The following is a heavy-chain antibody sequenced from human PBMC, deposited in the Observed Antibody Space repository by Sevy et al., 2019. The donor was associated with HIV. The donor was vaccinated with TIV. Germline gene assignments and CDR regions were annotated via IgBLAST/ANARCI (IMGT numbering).Heavy chain of an antibody. J-gene: IGHJ6*02. CDR1: GGSISSYC. V-gene: IGHV4-59*01. Sequence: SETLSLTCTVSGGSISSYCWSWIRQPPGKGLEWIGYIYYSGSTNYNPSLKSRVTISVDTSKNQFSLKLSSVTAADTAVYYCARAIAAAGTSYYGMDVWGQGTTVTVSS. CDR2: IYYSGST. D-gene: IGHD6-13*01. CDR3: ARAIAAAGTSYYGMDV.